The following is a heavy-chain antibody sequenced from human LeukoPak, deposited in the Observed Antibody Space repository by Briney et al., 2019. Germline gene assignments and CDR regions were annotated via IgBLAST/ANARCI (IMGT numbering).Heavy chain of an antibody. CDR2: ISDRSTYI. CDR1: GFAFSSYD. V-gene: IGHV3-21*01. Sequence: GGSLRLSCAASGFAFSSYDMNWVRQAPGKGLEWVSSISDRSTYIYYADSLKGRFTISRDNAKNSLYLQINSLRVGDTAVYYCARGVRIAVADYWGQGTLVTVSS. CDR3: ARGVRIAVADY. D-gene: IGHD6-13*01. J-gene: IGHJ4*02.